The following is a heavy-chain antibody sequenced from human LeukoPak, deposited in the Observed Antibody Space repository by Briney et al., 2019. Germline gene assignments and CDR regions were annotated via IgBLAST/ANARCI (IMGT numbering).Heavy chain of an antibody. J-gene: IGHJ4*02. V-gene: IGHV4-39*07. CDR2: IYNSGSI. D-gene: IGHD6-13*01. CDR3: ARVLTAAGYDY. CDR1: VDSFSSPSLP. Sequence: PSETLSLTCSVSVDSFSSPSLPWAWIRKPPGKGLEWIGNIYNSGSIYTNPSLKSRVDISIDTTKNQSSLTLRSVTAPDTAVNYCARVLTAAGYDYWGQGTLVTVSS.